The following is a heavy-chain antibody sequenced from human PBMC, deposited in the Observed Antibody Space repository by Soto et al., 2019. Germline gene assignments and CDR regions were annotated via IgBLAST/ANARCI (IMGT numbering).Heavy chain of an antibody. Sequence: ASVKVSCKASGYTFTSYDINWVRQAPGQGLEWMGGIIPIFGTANYAQKFQGRVTITADESTSTAYMELSSLRSEDTAVYYCARLIFGVPPRAPYNWFDAWGQGARVTV. CDR2: IIPIFGTA. CDR3: ARLIFGVPPRAPYNWFDA. J-gene: IGHJ5*02. D-gene: IGHD3-3*01. CDR1: GYTFTSYD. V-gene: IGHV1-69*13.